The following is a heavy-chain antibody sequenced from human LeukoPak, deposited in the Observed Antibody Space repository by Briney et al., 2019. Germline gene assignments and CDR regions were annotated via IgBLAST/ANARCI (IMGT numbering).Heavy chain of an antibody. CDR2: IYSGGST. CDR3: ARAPYCSGGSCYSHNWFDP. V-gene: IGHV3-66*01. D-gene: IGHD2-15*01. CDR1: GFTVSSNY. J-gene: IGHJ5*02. Sequence: GGSLRLSCAASGFTVSSNYMSWVRQAPGKGLEWVSVIYSGGSTYYADSVKGRFTISRDNSKNTLYLQMNSLRAEDTAVYYCARAPYCSGGSCYSHNWFDPWGQGTLVTVSS.